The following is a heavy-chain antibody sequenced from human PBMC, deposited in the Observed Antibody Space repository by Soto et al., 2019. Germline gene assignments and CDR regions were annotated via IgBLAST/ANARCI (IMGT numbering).Heavy chain of an antibody. CDR1: GFTFSSYS. Sequence: PGGSLRLSCAASGFTFSSYSIHWVRQAPGKGLEWVAVISYDGSDKYYADSVKGRFTISRDNSKNTLYLQMNSLRAEDTAVYYCAREAGVYGSGSYGMDVWGQGTTVTVSS. CDR2: ISYDGSDK. CDR3: AREAGVYGSGSYGMDV. J-gene: IGHJ6*02. D-gene: IGHD3-10*01. V-gene: IGHV3-30-3*01.